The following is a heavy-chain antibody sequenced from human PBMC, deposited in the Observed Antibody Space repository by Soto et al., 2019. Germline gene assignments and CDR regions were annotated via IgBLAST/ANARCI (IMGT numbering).Heavy chain of an antibody. CDR2: INHSGST. J-gene: IGHJ4*02. V-gene: IGHV4-34*01. D-gene: IGHD6-19*01. Sequence: SETLSLTCAVYGGSFSGYYWSWIRQPPGKGLEWIGEINHSGSTNYNPSLKSRVTISVDTSKNQFSLKLSSVTAADTAVYYCARRPPVAGTLPLDYWGQGTLVTVSS. CDR1: GGSFSGYY. CDR3: ARRPPVAGTLPLDY.